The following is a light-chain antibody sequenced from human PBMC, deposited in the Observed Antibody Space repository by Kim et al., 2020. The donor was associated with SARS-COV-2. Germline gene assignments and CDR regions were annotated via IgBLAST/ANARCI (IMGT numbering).Light chain of an antibody. CDR1: QSVLYSSNNKNY. CDR2: WAS. Sequence: ATINCKSSQSVLYSSNNKNYLAWYTQKPGQPPKLLIYWASTRESGVPDRFSGSGSGTDFTLTISSLQAEDVAVYYCQQYYSTPPTFGQGTKVDIK. V-gene: IGKV4-1*01. J-gene: IGKJ1*01. CDR3: QQYYSTPPT.